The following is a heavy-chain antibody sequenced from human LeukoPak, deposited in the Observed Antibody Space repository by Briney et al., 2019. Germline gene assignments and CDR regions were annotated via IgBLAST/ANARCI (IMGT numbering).Heavy chain of an antibody. V-gene: IGHV3-11*01. J-gene: IGHJ4*02. CDR3: ASGDDYYDSSGYIDY. Sequence: GGSLRLSCAASGFTFSDYYMSWIRQAPGKGLEWVSYISSSGSTIYYADSVKGRFTISRDNAKNSLYLQMNSLRAEDTAVYYCASGDDYYDSSGYIDYWGQGTLVTVSS. CDR1: GFTFSDYY. D-gene: IGHD3-22*01. CDR2: ISSSGSTI.